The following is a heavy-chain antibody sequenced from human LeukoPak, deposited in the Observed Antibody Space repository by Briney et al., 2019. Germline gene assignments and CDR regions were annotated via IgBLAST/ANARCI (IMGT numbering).Heavy chain of an antibody. CDR3: ARAMVRGVIGPFDY. V-gene: IGHV3-7*02. D-gene: IGHD3-10*01. Sequence: GGSLRLSCAASGFTFSSYAMNWVRQAPGKGLEWVTNIKEDGSEKYYLDSVKGRFTVSRDNAKNSLFLQMDSLRAEDTAVYYCARAMVRGVIGPFDYWGQGTLATVSS. J-gene: IGHJ4*02. CDR2: IKEDGSEK. CDR1: GFTFSSYA.